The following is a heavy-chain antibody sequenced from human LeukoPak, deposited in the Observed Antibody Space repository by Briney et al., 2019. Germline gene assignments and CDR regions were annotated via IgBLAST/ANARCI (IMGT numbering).Heavy chain of an antibody. CDR3: ARDAAITGIWFDP. V-gene: IGHV4-34*01. Sequence: PSETLSLTCAVYGGSFSGYYWSWIRQPQGKGLEWIGEINHSGSTNYNPSLKSRVTISVDTSKNQFSLKLSSVTAADTAVYYCARDAAITGIWFDPWGQGTLVTVSS. D-gene: IGHD1-20*01. CDR2: INHSGST. J-gene: IGHJ5*02. CDR1: GGSFSGYY.